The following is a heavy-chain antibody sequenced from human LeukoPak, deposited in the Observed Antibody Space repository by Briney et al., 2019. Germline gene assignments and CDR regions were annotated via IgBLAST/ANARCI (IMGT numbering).Heavy chain of an antibody. J-gene: IGHJ4*02. CDR2: IYYSGST. Sequence: PSETLSLTCTVSGGSISSGGYSWSWIRQHPGKGLEWIGYIYYSGSTNYNPSLKSRVTISVDTSKNQFSLKLSSVTAADTAVYYCARGYWNARFDYWGQGTLVTVSS. CDR1: GGSISSGGYS. V-gene: IGHV4-61*08. CDR3: ARGYWNARFDY. D-gene: IGHD1-1*01.